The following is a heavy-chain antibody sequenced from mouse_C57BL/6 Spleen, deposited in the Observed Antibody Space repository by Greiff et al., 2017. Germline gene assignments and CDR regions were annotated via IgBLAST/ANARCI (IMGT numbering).Heavy chain of an antibody. CDR2: IDPSDSYT. J-gene: IGHJ3*01. V-gene: IGHV1-50*01. CDR1: GYTFTSYW. CDR3: ARYYGSSYGFAY. Sequence: VKLQQPGAELVKPGASVKLSCKASGYTFTSYWMQWVKQRPGQGLEWIGEIDPSDSYTNYNQKFKGKATLTVDTSSSTAYMQLSSLTSEDSAVYYCARYYGSSYGFAYWGQGTLVTVSA. D-gene: IGHD1-1*01.